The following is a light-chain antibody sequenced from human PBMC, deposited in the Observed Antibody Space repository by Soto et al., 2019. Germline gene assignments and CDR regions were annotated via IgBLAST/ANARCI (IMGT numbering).Light chain of an antibody. V-gene: IGLV2-14*01. Sequence: QSVLTQPASVSGSPGQSITSSCTGTTSDIGRYNFVSWYQQHPGKAPKRIIYEVTVRPSGLSNRFSGSKSGTTASLTISGLQPEDEADYYCSSHTSSTYWVFGGGTQLTVL. CDR2: EVT. CDR1: TSDIGRYNF. J-gene: IGLJ3*02. CDR3: SSHTSSTYWV.